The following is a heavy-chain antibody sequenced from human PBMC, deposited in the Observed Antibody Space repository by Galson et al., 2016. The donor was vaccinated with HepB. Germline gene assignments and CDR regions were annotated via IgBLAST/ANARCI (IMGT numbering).Heavy chain of an antibody. Sequence: SLRLSCAASEFTVTSHYMNWVRQPPGKGLEWVSVIYSGGTTYYADSVKGRFTISRDTSTKTLYLQMNSLRADDTAVYYCARGSLTGYYSPFDFWGQGTLVTVSS. J-gene: IGHJ4*02. CDR1: EFTVTSHY. D-gene: IGHD3-9*01. CDR2: IYSGGTT. V-gene: IGHV3-53*01. CDR3: ARGSLTGYYSPFDF.